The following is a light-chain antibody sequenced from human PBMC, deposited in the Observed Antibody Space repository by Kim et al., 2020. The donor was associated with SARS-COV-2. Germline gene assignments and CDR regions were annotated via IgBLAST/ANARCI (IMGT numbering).Light chain of an antibody. CDR3: QQYGTSPQT. CDR1: QSVSSNY. V-gene: IGKV3-20*01. CDR2: GAS. Sequence: PGERATLSCRASQSVSSNYLAWYQQKPGQAPRLLIYGASSRATGIPDRFSGGGSGTDFTLTISRLEPEDFAVYYCQQYGTSPQTFGQGTKVDIK. J-gene: IGKJ1*01.